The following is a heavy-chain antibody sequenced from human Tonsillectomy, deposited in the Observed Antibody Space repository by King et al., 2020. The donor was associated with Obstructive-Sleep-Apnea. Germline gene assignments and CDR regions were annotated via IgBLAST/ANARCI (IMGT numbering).Heavy chain of an antibody. J-gene: IGHJ6*02. D-gene: IGHD6-19*01. CDR1: VFIFGVCA. Sequence: VQLVESGGGLVQPGRSLRLSCTSSVFIFGVCAMSWFRQAPGKGLEWVGFIRSKAFGGTTEYAAAVEGRFTISRDDSKSIASLEMNSLKTEETAVYYCTNVKRAVAAIGFVRYYGMDVWGQGTTVTVSS. CDR3: TNVKRAVAAIGFVRYYGMDV. V-gene: IGHV3-49*03. CDR2: IRSKAFGGTT.